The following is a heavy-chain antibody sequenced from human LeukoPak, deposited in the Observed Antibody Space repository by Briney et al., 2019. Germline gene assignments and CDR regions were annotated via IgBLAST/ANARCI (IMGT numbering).Heavy chain of an antibody. D-gene: IGHD6-19*01. Sequence: GGSLRLSCAASGFTFSSYSMNWVRQAPGKGLEWVSSISSSSSYIYYADSVKGRFTISRDNAKNSLYLQMNSLRAEDTAVYYCARALYSSDTEFDYWGQGTLVTVSS. CDR2: ISSSSSYI. CDR1: GFTFSSYS. V-gene: IGHV3-21*01. J-gene: IGHJ4*02. CDR3: ARALYSSDTEFDY.